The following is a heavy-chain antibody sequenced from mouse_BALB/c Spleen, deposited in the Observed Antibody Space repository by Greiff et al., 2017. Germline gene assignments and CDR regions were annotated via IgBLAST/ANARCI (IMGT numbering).Heavy chain of an antibody. V-gene: IGHV2-2*02. D-gene: IGHD1-2*01. J-gene: IGHJ3*01. CDR1: GFSLTSYG. Sequence: QVQLKESGPGLVQPSQSLSITCTVSGFSLTSYGVHWVRQSPGKGLEWLGVIWSGGSTDYNAAFISRLSISKDNSKSQVFFKMNSLQANDTAIYYCARPYYGYVPFAYWGQGTLVTVSA. CDR2: IWSGGST. CDR3: ARPYYGYVPFAY.